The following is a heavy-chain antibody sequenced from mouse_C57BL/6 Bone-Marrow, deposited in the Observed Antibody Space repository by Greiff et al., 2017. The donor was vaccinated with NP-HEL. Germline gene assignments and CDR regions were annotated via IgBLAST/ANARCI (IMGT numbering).Heavy chain of an antibody. CDR3: ARYWYFDV. CDR1: GYTFTSYW. V-gene: IGHV1-7*01. CDR2: INPSSGYT. Sequence: QVQLQQSGAELAKPGASVKLSCKASGYTFTSYWWHWVNKRPGRGLEGIGYINPSSGYTKYNQKFKDKATLPADKSSSTAYMQLSSLTYEDSAVYYCARYWYFDVWGTGTTVTVSS. J-gene: IGHJ1*03.